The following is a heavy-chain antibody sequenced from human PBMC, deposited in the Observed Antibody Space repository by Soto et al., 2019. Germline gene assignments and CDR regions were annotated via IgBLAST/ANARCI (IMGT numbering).Heavy chain of an antibody. Sequence: PGGSLRLSCAVSGFIFSRYSMNWVRQAPGKGLEWVSSIGTSGSYIYDTDSVKGRSTISRDNTKNTLYLQMNSLRAEDTAVYYCAKAPYYYDSSGYYPPYYFDYWGQGTLVTVSS. CDR1: GFIFSRYS. CDR2: IGTSGSYI. J-gene: IGHJ4*02. V-gene: IGHV3-21*01. D-gene: IGHD3-22*01. CDR3: AKAPYYYDSSGYYPPYYFDY.